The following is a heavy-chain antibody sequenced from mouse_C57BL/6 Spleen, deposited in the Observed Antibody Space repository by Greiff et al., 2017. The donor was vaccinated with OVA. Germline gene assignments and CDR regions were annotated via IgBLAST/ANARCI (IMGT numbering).Heavy chain of an antibody. CDR2: ISSGSSTI. J-gene: IGHJ2*01. CDR3: ARGHMRLRRDFDY. CDR1: GFTFSDYG. Sequence: DVQLVESGGGLVKPGGSLKLSCVASGFTFSDYGMHWVRQAPEKGLEWVAYISSGSSTIYYADTVKGRFTISRDNAKNTLFLQMTSLRSEDTAMYYCARGHMRLRRDFDYWGQGTTLTVSS. V-gene: IGHV5-17*01. D-gene: IGHD2-2*01.